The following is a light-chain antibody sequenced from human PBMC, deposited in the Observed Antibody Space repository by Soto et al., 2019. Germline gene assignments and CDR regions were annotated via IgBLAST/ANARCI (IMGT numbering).Light chain of an antibody. J-gene: IGLJ3*02. CDR1: YSNIGAGYE. CDR2: GHN. V-gene: IGLV1-40*01. Sequence: QPVLTQPPSVSGAPGQRVTISCTGSYSNIGAGYEVHWYQQIPGTAPKLLISGHNNRPSGVPDRFSGSKSGTSASLAISGLQSEDEADYYCAAWDDSLNGRVFGGGTKLTVL. CDR3: AAWDDSLNGRV.